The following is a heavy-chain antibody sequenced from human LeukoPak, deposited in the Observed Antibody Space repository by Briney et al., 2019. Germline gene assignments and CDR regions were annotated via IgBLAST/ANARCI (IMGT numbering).Heavy chain of an antibody. J-gene: IGHJ5*02. V-gene: IGHV4-4*07. D-gene: IGHD3-22*01. CDR2: IHSSGSM. CDR3: ARGRPYYYDSSGYYRNWFDP. Sequence: PSETLSLTCTVSGGSISSYYWTWIRQPAGKGLEWIGRIHSSGSMNHNPSLKSRVTMSVDTSNNQFSLKLSSVTAADTAVYYCARGRPYYYDSSGYYRNWFDPWGQGTLVTVSS. CDR1: GGSISSYY.